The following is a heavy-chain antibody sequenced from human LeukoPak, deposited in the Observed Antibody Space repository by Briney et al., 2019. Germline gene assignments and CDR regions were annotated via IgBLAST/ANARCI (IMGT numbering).Heavy chain of an antibody. CDR1: VFTHRTYS. D-gene: IGHD2-2*01. V-gene: IGHV3-21*01. J-gene: IGHJ6*04. CDR3: ARDRGGYCSSTSCYLSEVDV. Sequence: GGSLRLSCAVGVFTHRTYSMNWVRQAPARGLEWVSFISKSSSYIYYADSVKGRFTLSRDNAKNSLYLQMNSLRAEDTAVYYCARDRGGYCSSTSCYLSEVDVWGKGTTVTVSS. CDR2: ISKSSSYI.